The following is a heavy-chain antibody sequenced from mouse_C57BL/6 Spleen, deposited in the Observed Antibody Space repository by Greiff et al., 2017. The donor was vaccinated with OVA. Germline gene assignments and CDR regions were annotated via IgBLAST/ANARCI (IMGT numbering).Heavy chain of an antibody. J-gene: IGHJ4*01. CDR2: IYPGDGDT. CDR3: ARGGSNYAMDY. CDR1: GYAFSSYW. D-gene: IGHD1-1*01. Sequence: VQVVESGAELVKPGASVKISCKASGYAFSSYWMNWVKQRPGKGLEWIGQIYPGDGDTNYNGKFKGKATLTADKSSSTAYMQLSSLTSEDSAVYFCARGGSNYAMDYWGQGTSVTVSS. V-gene: IGHV1-80*01.